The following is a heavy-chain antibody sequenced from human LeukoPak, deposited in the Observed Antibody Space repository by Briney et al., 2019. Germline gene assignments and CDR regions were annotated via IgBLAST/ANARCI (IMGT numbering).Heavy chain of an antibody. CDR3: ARDVGRYSGSYWAYFDY. CDR1: GGSINSRIYY. V-gene: IGHV4-39*06. CDR2: IYYSGST. D-gene: IGHD1-26*01. Sequence: SETLSLTCTVSGGSINSRIYYWGWIRQPPGKGLEWIGSIYYSGSTYYNPSLKSRVTISVDTSKNQFPLKLSSVTAADTAVYYCARDVGRYSGSYWAYFDYWGQGTLVTASS. J-gene: IGHJ4*02.